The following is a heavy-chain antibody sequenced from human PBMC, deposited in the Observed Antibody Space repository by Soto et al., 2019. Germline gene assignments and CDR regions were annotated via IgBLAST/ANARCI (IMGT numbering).Heavy chain of an antibody. Sequence: QVQLVESGGGVVQPGTSLRLSCVGSGFTFRSFVIHWARQAPGRGLEWVALTSYDGTNKYFGDSVKGRFTISRDNSRNTVDLQMDSLRLEDTALYYCARWGTTGGLDVWGQGTLVSVSS. D-gene: IGHD3-16*01. J-gene: IGHJ4*02. CDR1: GFTFRSFV. CDR2: TSYDGTNK. V-gene: IGHV3-30*19. CDR3: ARWGTTGGLDV.